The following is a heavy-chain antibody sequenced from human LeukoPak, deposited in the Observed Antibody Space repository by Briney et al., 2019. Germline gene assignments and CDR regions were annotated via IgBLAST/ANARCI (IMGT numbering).Heavy chain of an antibody. CDR1: GGSISSYY. CDR3: ARTSRSGYDQSAFFDY. J-gene: IGHJ4*02. D-gene: IGHD5-12*01. CDR2: IYTSGST. V-gene: IGHV4-4*07. Sequence: PSETLSLTCTVSGGSISSYYWSWIRQPAGKGLEWIGRIYTSGSTNYNPSLKSRVTMSVDTSKNQFSLKLSSVTAADTAVYYCARTSRSGYDQSAFFDYWGRGTLVTVSS.